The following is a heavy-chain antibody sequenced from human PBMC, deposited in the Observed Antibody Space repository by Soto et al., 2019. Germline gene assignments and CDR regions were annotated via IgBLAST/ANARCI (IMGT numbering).Heavy chain of an antibody. Sequence: GGSLRLSCAASGFTFSNAWMNWVRQAPGKGLEWVGRIKSKTDGGTTDYAAPVKGRFTISRDDSKNTLYLQMNSLKTEDTAVYYCTTAFGSRGYYSIYYYYGMDVWGQGTTVTVAS. CDR1: GFTFSNAW. D-gene: IGHD3-22*01. CDR2: IKSKTDGGTT. J-gene: IGHJ6*02. CDR3: TTAFGSRGYYSIYYYYGMDV. V-gene: IGHV3-15*07.